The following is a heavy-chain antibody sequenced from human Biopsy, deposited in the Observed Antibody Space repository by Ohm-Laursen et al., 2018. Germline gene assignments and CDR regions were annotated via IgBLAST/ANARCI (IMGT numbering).Heavy chain of an antibody. CDR1: GYTFTDDY. V-gene: IGHV1-2*02. D-gene: IGHD3-16*02. CDR3: VRDHGVTFSGVIVRGDAFDV. Sequence: SSVKVSCKASGYTFTDDYFHWVRQDPGQGLEWMGWIHVKSGATNYAEKFQGRVTMTGDTSLRTTYMELRGLSPDDTAVYYCVRDHGVTFSGVIVRGDAFDVWGQGTKVTVSS. CDR2: IHVKSGAT. J-gene: IGHJ3*01.